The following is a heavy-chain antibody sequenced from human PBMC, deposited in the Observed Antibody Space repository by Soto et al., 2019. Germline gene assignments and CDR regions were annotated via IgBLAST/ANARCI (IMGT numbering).Heavy chain of an antibody. Sequence: SETLSVTCAVSGESINSSHGWNWVRQPPGKGLEWIGQISHSGSTNYDPSLTSRVTISVDKSKNHFSLKLTSVTAADTAVYYCAARHFWSGTWTDTRLDYWGQGTLVTVSS. V-gene: IGHV4-4*02. D-gene: IGHD3-3*02. CDR1: GESINSSHG. J-gene: IGHJ4*02. CDR2: ISHSGST. CDR3: AARHFWSGTWTDTRLDY.